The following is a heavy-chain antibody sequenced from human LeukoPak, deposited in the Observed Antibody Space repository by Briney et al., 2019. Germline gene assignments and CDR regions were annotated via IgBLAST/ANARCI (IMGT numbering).Heavy chain of an antibody. CDR3: ARRADPIGGRANLLAARQAGFDP. J-gene: IGHJ5*02. Sequence: SETLSLTCAVYGGAFSDHYWSWIRQPPGKGLEWIGEINHSGSTNYSPSLKSRVTISVDTSKNQFSLKLNSVTAADTAVYYCARRADPIGGRANLLAARQAGFDPWGRGLLVAVSS. CDR2: INHSGST. D-gene: IGHD6-6*01. CDR1: GGAFSDHY. V-gene: IGHV4-34*01.